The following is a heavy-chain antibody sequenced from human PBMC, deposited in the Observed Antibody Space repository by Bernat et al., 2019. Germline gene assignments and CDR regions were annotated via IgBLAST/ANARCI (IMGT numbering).Heavy chain of an antibody. J-gene: IGHJ3*02. Sequence: EVQLVESGGGLIQPGGSLRLSCAASGFTVSSNYMSWVRQAPGKGLEWASVIYSGGSTYYADSVKGRFTISRDNSKNTLYLQMNGLRAEDTAVYYCARGYYGGNSQALDIWGQGTMVTVSS. D-gene: IGHD4-23*01. V-gene: IGHV3-53*01. CDR3: ARGYYGGNSQALDI. CDR1: GFTVSSNY. CDR2: IYSGGST.